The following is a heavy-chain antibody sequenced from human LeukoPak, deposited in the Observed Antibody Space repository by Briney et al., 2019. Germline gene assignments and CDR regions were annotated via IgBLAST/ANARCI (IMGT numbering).Heavy chain of an antibody. V-gene: IGHV4-59*01. CDR2: IYYSGST. J-gene: IGHJ5*02. D-gene: IGHD4-17*01. CDR1: GGSISSYY. Sequence: SETLSLTCTVSGGSISSYYWSWLRQPPGKGLEWIGYIYYSGSTNYNPSLKSRVTISVDTSKNQFSLKLSSVTAADTAVYYCARDRGYGDYDWFDPWGQGTLVTVSS. CDR3: ARDRGYGDYDWFDP.